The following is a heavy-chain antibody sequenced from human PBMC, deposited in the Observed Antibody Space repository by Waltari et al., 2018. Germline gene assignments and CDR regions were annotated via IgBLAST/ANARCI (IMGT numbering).Heavy chain of an antibody. CDR3: ARAVTIGDYYMDV. D-gene: IGHD3-9*01. Sequence: EVQLVESGGGLVQPGGSLRLSCAASGFTFSSYDMNWVRQATGKGLEWVSAIGTAGDTYYPGSVKGRFTISRENAKNSLYLQMNSLRAGDTAVYYCARAVTIGDYYMDVWGKGTTVTVSS. J-gene: IGHJ6*03. CDR2: IGTAGDT. CDR1: GFTFSSYD. V-gene: IGHV3-13*01.